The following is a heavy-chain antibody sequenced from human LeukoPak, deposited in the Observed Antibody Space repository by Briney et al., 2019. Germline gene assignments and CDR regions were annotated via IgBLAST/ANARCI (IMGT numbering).Heavy chain of an antibody. V-gene: IGHV3-23*01. CDR1: GFTFSSYS. CDR2: ISGSGGST. D-gene: IGHD3-22*01. J-gene: IGHJ3*02. CDR3: AKAQYYYDSSGDHDAFDI. Sequence: GGSLRLSCAASGFTFSSYSMNWVRQAPGKGPEWVSAISGSGGSTYYADSVKGRFTISRDNSKNTLYLQMNSLRAEDTAVYYCAKAQYYYDSSGDHDAFDIWGQGTMVTVSS.